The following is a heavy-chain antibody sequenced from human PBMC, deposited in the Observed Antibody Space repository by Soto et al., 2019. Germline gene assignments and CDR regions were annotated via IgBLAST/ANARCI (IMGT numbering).Heavy chain of an antibody. J-gene: IGHJ6*02. Sequence: GGSLRLSCAASGFTFSSYAMSWVRQAPGKGLEWVSAISGSGGSTYYADSVKGRFTISRDNSKNTLYLQMNSLRAEDTAVYYCAKFIEDDHSGGGYYYYGMDVWGQGTTVTVSS. D-gene: IGHD2-15*01. CDR3: AKFIEDDHSGGGYYYYGMDV. V-gene: IGHV3-23*01. CDR2: ISGSGGST. CDR1: GFTFSSYA.